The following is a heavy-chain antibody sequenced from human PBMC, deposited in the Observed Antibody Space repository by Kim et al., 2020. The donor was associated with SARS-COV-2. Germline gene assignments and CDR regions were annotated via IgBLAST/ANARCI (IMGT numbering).Heavy chain of an antibody. CDR1: GGSISSSSYY. J-gene: IGHJ2*01. Sequence: SETLSLTCTVSGGSISSSSYYWGWIRQPPGKGLEWIGSIYYSGSTYYNPSLKSRVTISVDTSKNQFSLKLSSVTAADTAVYYCARRYYYDSSGYYLNWYFDLWGRGTLVTVSS. CDR2: IYYSGST. CDR3: ARRYYYDSSGYYLNWYFDL. V-gene: IGHV4-39*01. D-gene: IGHD3-22*01.